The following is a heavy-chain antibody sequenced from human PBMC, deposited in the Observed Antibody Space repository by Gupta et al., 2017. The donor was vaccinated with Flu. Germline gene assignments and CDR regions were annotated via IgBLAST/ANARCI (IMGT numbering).Heavy chain of an antibody. J-gene: IGHJ5*02. CDR3: AKDGPRRTDWPSHECPTYSFDH. V-gene: IGHV3-23*01. Sequence: RQAPGKGLQWVSTISDSGWTTFYADSVKGRFTIARDNSQNTLYLQMENLRAADTALYCCAKDGPRRTDWPSHECPTYSFDHWGQGSLVTVS. D-gene: IGHD2-15*01. CDR2: ISDSGWTT.